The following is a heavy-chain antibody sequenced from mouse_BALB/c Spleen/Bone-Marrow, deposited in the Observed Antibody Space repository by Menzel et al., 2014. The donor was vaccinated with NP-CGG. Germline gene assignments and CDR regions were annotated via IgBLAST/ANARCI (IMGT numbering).Heavy chain of an antibody. CDR2: IYPYNGGT. Sequence: EVHLVESGPELVKPGASVKMSCKASGYTFTDYNMHWVKQSHGKSLEWIGYIYPYNGGTGYNQKFKSKATLTVDNSSSTAYMELRSLTSEDSAVYYCARATTAGFAYWGQGTLVTVSA. J-gene: IGHJ3*01. CDR3: ARATTAGFAY. D-gene: IGHD1-2*01. V-gene: IGHV1S29*02. CDR1: GYTFTDYN.